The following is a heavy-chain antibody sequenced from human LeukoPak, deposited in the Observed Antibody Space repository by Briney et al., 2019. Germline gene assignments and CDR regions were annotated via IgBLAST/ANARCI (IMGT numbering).Heavy chain of an antibody. D-gene: IGHD2-2*01. V-gene: IGHV4-39*01. CDR2: IYYSGST. J-gene: IGHJ5*02. CDR1: GGSFSSSSYY. Sequence: SETLSLTCTVSGGSFSSSSYYWGWIRQPPGKGLEWIGSIYYSGSTYYNPSLKSRVTISVDTSKNQFSLKLSSVTAADTAVYYCARLFVVVPAAARNWFDPWGQGTLVTVSS. CDR3: ARLFVVVPAAARNWFDP.